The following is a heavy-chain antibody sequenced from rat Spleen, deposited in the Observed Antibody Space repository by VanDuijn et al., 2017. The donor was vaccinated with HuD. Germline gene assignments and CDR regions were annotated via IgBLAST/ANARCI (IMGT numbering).Heavy chain of an antibody. CDR1: GFTFSDYY. J-gene: IGHJ2*01. CDR3: TMGVY. Sequence: EVQLVESGGGLVQPGRSLKLSCAASGFTFSDYYMNWVRQAPTKGLEWVAFISAGGGNTHYRDSVKGRFTISRDNAQSTLYLQMDSLRSEDTATYYCTMGVYWGQGVMVTVSS. V-gene: IGHV5-20*01. CDR2: ISAGGGNT. D-gene: IGHD4-6*01.